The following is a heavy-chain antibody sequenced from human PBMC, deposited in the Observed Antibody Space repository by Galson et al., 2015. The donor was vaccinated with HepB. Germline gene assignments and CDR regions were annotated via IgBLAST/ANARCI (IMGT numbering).Heavy chain of an antibody. J-gene: IGHJ6*02. CDR1: GFTFSSYG. D-gene: IGHD3-16*02. CDR2: IWYDGSNK. Sequence: SLRLSCAASGFTFSSYGMHWVRQAPGKGLEWVAVIWYDGSNKYYADSVKGRFTISRDNSKNTLYLQMNSLRAEDTAVYYCARDFPSFGMDVWGQGTTVTVSS. V-gene: IGHV3-33*01. CDR3: ARDFPSFGMDV.